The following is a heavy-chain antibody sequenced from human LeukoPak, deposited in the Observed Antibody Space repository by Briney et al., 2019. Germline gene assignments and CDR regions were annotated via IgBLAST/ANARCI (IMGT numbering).Heavy chain of an antibody. V-gene: IGHV3-15*01. J-gene: IGHJ4*02. CDR3: ATYTYGRIDS. Sequence: PGGSLRLSCGASGFTFRSAWMSWVRQAPGKGLEWVGRVKSSTDGGTTDYATSVKGRFTISRDDSKSSLYLQMNSLKTEDTAMYYCATYTYGRIDSWGQGTLVTVSS. CDR1: GFTFRSAW. CDR2: VKSSTDGGTT. D-gene: IGHD2-2*02.